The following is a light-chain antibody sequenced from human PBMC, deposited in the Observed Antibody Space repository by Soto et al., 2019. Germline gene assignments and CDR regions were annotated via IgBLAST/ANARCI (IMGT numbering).Light chain of an antibody. CDR3: QHRSKWLYT. Sequence: EIVLRQSPATLSLSPGERATLYCRTSQDVSSYLACYQQKRGQAPRLLIYDASNRAIDTPARFSGSGSGTDFTLTISRLEPEDFAVYYCQHRSKWLYTFGQGTKLEI. CDR2: DAS. V-gene: IGKV3-11*01. CDR1: QDVSSY. J-gene: IGKJ2*01.